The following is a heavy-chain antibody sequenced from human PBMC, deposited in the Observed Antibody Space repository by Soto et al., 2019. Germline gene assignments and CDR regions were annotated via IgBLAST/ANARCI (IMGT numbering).Heavy chain of an antibody. CDR2: INHSGST. Sequence: PSETLSLTCAVYGGSFSGYYWSWIRQPPGKGLEWIGEINHSGSTNYNPSLKSRVTISVDTSKNQFSLKLSSVTAADTAVYYCKESYDSYDYWGQGTLVTVSS. D-gene: IGHD3-22*01. J-gene: IGHJ4*02. CDR1: GGSFSGYY. CDR3: KESYDSYDY. V-gene: IGHV4-34*01.